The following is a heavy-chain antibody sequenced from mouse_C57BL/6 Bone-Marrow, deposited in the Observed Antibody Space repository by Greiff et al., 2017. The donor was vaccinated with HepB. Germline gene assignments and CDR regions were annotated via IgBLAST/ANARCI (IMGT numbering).Heavy chain of an antibody. D-gene: IGHD1-1*01. Sequence: QVHVKQPGAELVKPGASVKLSCKASGYTFTSYWMHWVKQRPGQGLEWIGMIHPNSGSTNYNEKFKRKATLTVDKSSSTAYMQLSSLTSEDSAVYYWARQGIYYYGSSYVWYFDVWGTGTTVTVSS. CDR1: GYTFTSYW. J-gene: IGHJ1*03. CDR2: IHPNSGST. V-gene: IGHV1-64*01. CDR3: ARQGIYYYGSSYVWYFDV.